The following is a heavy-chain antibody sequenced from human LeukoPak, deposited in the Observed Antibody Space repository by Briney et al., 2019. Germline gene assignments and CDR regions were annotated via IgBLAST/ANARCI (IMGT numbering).Heavy chain of an antibody. CDR2: ISYDGSKK. J-gene: IGHJ4*02. D-gene: IGHD6-19*01. Sequence: GGSLRLSCAASGFIFSTHGMHWVRQAPGKGLEWVSLISYDGSKKYYADSVKGRFTISRDNSKSTLFLQLNSLRAEDTAVYYCAGVRGAVAGLGWGQGTLVTVSS. V-gene: IGHV3-30*03. CDR3: AGVRGAVAGLG. CDR1: GFIFSTHG.